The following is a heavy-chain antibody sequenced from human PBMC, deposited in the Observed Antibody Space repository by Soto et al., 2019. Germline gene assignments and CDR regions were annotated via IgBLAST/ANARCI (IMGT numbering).Heavy chain of an antibody. J-gene: IGHJ3*02. D-gene: IGHD4-17*01. V-gene: IGHV3-23*01. CDR2: LTPSGGET. CDR3: AHPRGYGVFDAYDI. Sequence: GGSLRLSCVASGFTFSTYAMSWVRQAPGKGLEWVSALTPSGGETYYADSVKGRFAISRDNSMNALYLQMNSLRIEDTPVYYCAHPRGYGVFDAYDIWGQGTMVTVSS. CDR1: GFTFSTYA.